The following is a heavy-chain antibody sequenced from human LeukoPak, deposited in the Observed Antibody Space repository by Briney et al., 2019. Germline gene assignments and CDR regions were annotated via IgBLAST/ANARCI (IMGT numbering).Heavy chain of an antibody. CDR3: ARDPQYSNPSRYYYYGMDV. V-gene: IGHV1-18*01. D-gene: IGHD4-11*01. CDR1: GYTFTSYG. Sequence: ASVKVSCKASGYTFTSYGISWVRQAPGQGLEWMGWISAYNGNTNYAQKLQGRVTMTTDTSTSTAYMELRSLRSDDTAVYYCARDPQYSNPSRYYYYGMDVWGQGTTVTVSS. CDR2: ISAYNGNT. J-gene: IGHJ6*02.